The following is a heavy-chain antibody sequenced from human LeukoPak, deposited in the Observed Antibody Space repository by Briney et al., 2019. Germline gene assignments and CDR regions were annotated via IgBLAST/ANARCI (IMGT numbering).Heavy chain of an antibody. CDR1: GFTFSSYA. D-gene: IGHD5-18*01. Sequence: PGRSLRLSCAVSGFTFSSYAMHWVRQAPGKGLEWVAVLSYDGSNKYYADSVKGRFTISRDNSKNTLYLEMNSLRAEDTAVYFCARDGPTAMITRGYYYYYGMDVWGQGTTVTVSS. CDR2: LSYDGSNK. J-gene: IGHJ6*02. CDR3: ARDGPTAMITRGYYYYYGMDV. V-gene: IGHV3-30-3*01.